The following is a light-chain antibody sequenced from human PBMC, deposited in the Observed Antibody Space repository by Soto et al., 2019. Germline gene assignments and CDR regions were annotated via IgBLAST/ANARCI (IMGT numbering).Light chain of an antibody. V-gene: IGLV1-40*01. CDR1: SSNIGAEYD. Sequence: QSVLTQSPSVSGAPGQRVAISCTGSSSNIGAEYDVHWYQQFPGTAPKLLIFGNNNRPSGVPERFSGSKSGTSASLAISGLQAEDEADYYCQSYDSSLSGVVFGGGTQLTVL. CDR3: QSYDSSLSGVV. J-gene: IGLJ3*02. CDR2: GNN.